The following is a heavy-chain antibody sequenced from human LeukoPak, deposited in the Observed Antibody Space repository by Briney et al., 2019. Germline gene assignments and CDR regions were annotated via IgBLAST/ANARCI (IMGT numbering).Heavy chain of an antibody. D-gene: IGHD3-22*01. J-gene: IGHJ5*02. CDR1: GFTFDAYA. CDR2: LSWDSGSI. CDR3: SKGGNDYDMCELRFDP. Sequence: GGSLSLSCAASGFTFDAYAMHWVRPAPGKGLEWVSGLSWDSGSIGYEDPVKGRFTTSGDNAKNSLYLQMNSLRAEYTALYYCSKGGNDYDMCELRFDPWGQGTLVTVSS. V-gene: IGHV3-9*01.